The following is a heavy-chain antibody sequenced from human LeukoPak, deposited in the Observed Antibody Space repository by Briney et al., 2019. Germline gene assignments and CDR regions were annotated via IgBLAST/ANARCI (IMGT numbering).Heavy chain of an antibody. CDR1: GGSISSYY. CDR2: IYYSGST. V-gene: IGHV4-59*01. J-gene: IGHJ3*02. Sequence: SETLSLTCTVSGGSISSYYWSWIRQPPGKGLEWIGYIYYSGSTNYNPSLKSRVTISVDTSKNQFSLKLSSVTAADTAVYYCARGRWELGGAFDIWGQGTMVTVSS. CDR3: ARGRWELGGAFDI. D-gene: IGHD1-26*01.